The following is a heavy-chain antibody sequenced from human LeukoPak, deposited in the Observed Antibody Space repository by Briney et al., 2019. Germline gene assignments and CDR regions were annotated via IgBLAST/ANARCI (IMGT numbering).Heavy chain of an antibody. Sequence: PSQTLSLTCTVSGGSISSGDYYWSWIRQPPGKGLEWIGYIYYSGSTYYNPSLKSRVTISVDTSKNQISLKLSSVTAADTAMYYCARVWSAGSWRPFDPWGQGTLVTVSS. J-gene: IGHJ5*02. CDR3: ARVWSAGSWRPFDP. V-gene: IGHV4-30-4*01. CDR2: IYYSGST. CDR1: GGSISSGDYY. D-gene: IGHD2-15*01.